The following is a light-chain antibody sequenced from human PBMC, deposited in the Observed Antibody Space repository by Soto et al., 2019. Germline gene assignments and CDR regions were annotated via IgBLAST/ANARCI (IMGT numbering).Light chain of an antibody. CDR3: QQRSNWPST. Sequence: EIVFTQSPATLSLSPGERATLSCRASQSVSSYLAWYQQKPGQAPRLLIYDASNRATGIPARFSGSGSGTDFTLTISSXEPEDFAVYYCQQRSNWPSTFGPGTKVDIK. V-gene: IGKV3-11*01. J-gene: IGKJ3*01. CDR1: QSVSSY. CDR2: DAS.